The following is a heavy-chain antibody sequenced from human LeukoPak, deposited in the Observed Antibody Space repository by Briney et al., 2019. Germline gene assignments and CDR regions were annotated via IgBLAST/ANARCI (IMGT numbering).Heavy chain of an antibody. D-gene: IGHD3-3*01. J-gene: IGHJ5*02. V-gene: IGHV4-39*01. CDR3: ARRRYFLSPFDP. Sequence: PSETLSLTCTVSGGSISSSSYYWGWIRQPPGKGLEGIGSIYYSGSTYYNPSLKSRVTISVDTSKNQFSLKLSSVTAADTAVYYCARRRYFLSPFDPWGQGTLVTVSS. CDR2: IYYSGST. CDR1: GGSISSSSYY.